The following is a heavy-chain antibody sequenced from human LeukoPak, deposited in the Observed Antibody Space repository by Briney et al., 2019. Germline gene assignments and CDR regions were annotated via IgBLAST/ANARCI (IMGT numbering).Heavy chain of an antibody. CDR2: ISYDGSNK. J-gene: IGHJ4*02. V-gene: IGHV3-30*18. Sequence: PGGSLRLSCAASGFTFSSYGMHWVRQAPGKGLEWVAVISYDGSNKYYADSVKGRFTISRDNSKNTLYLQMNSLRAEDTAVYYCAKARYYYGSGSYQTNFDYWGQGTLVTVSS. CDR1: GFTFSSYG. D-gene: IGHD3-10*01. CDR3: AKARYYYGSGSYQTNFDY.